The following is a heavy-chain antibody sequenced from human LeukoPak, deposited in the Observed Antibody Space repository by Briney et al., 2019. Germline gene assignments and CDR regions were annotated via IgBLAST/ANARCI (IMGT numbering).Heavy chain of an antibody. V-gene: IGHV4-31*03. D-gene: IGHD3-22*01. CDR1: GGSISSGGYY. J-gene: IGHJ3*02. CDR2: IYYSGST. CDR3: ARARDYYDSSGYTPHAFDI. Sequence: SQTLSLACTVSGGSISSGGYYWSWIPQPPGNGLEWIGYIYYSGSTYYNPSLKSRVTIKLDTSKNQFSLQLSSVTAADTAVYYCARARDYYDSSGYTPHAFDIWGQGTMVTVSS.